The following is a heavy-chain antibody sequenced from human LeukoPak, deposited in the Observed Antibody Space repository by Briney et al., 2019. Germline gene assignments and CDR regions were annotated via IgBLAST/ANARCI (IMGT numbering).Heavy chain of an antibody. CDR3: ATYTHWVAGDV. CDR1: GFTFSDSW. V-gene: IGHV3-7*01. Sequence: GGSLRLSCAAYGFTFSDSWMSWVRQAPGKGLEWVANMNQDGSAKDYVDSVKGRFTISRENARNSLYLQMSSLRAEDTAVYYCATYTHWVAGDVWGQGTTVTVSS. D-gene: IGHD3-16*01. J-gene: IGHJ6*02. CDR2: MNQDGSAK.